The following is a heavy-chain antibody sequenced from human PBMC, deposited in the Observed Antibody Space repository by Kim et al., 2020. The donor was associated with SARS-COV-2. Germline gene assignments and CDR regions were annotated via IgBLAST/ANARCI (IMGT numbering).Heavy chain of an antibody. V-gene: IGHV3-30-3*01. Sequence: GGSLRLSCAASGFTFSSYAMHWVRQAPGKGLEWVAVISYDGSNKYYADSVKGRFTISRDNSKNTLYLQMNSLRAEDTAVYYCAREESNGAVAGTGVDYWG. CDR3: AREESNGAVAGTGVDY. J-gene: IGHJ4*01. CDR2: ISYDGSNK. D-gene: IGHD6-19*01. CDR1: GFTFSSYA.